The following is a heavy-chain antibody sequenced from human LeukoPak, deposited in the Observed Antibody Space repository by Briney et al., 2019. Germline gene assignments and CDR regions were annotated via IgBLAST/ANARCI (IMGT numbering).Heavy chain of an antibody. V-gene: IGHV1-18*01. CDR3: ARAGATEITHFDY. CDR2: ISASSGNT. Sequence: ASVKVSCKASGYSFSIFGITWVRQAPGQGLEWMGWISASSGNTNYAQKLQGRVTMTTDTSTNTAYMELRSLKSDDTAVYYCARAGATEITHFDYWGQRTLVTVSS. J-gene: IGHJ4*02. D-gene: IGHD4-17*01. CDR1: GYSFSIFG.